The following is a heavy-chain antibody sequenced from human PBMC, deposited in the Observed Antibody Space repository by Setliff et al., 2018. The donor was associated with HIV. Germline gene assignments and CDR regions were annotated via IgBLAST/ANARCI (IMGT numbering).Heavy chain of an antibody. D-gene: IGHD6-6*01. Sequence: PGGSLRLSCAASGFTFSRYWMHWVRQAPGQGLVWVSGINNDTTTTTYADSVKGRFSISRDNAKNTLYLQMNGLRGEDTAVYYCVMFSSSSGWGQGTQVTV. V-gene: IGHV3-74*01. CDR2: INNDTTTT. CDR3: VMFSSSSG. CDR1: GFTFSRYW. J-gene: IGHJ4*02.